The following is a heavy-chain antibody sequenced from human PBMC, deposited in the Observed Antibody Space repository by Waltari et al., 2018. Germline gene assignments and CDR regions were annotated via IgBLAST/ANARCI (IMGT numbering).Heavy chain of an antibody. CDR2: INAGNGNT. J-gene: IGHJ4*02. D-gene: IGHD7-27*01. V-gene: IGHV1-3*01. CDR3: AREGGALGDY. CDR1: GYTFTSYA. Sequence: QVQLVQSGAEGKKPGASVKVSCKASGYTFTSYAILWVRPAPGQRLEWKGWINAGNGNTKYSQNFQGRVTITRDTSASTADMELSSLRSEDTAVYYCAREGGALGDYWGQGTLVTVSS.